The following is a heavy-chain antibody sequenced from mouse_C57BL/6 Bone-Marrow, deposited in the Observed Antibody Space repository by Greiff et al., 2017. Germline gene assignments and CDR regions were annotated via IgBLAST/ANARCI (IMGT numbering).Heavy chain of an antibody. D-gene: IGHD1-1*01. Sequence: VQLQQPGAELVKPGASVKMSCTASGYTFTSYWITWVKQRPGQGLEWIGDIYPGSGSTNYNEKFKSKATLTVDTSSSTAYMQLSSLTYEDSAVYYCARLISIYYYGSSYGDWGQGTTLTVAS. J-gene: IGHJ2*01. CDR3: ARLISIYYYGSSYGD. CDR2: IYPGSGST. CDR1: GYTFTSYW. V-gene: IGHV1-55*01.